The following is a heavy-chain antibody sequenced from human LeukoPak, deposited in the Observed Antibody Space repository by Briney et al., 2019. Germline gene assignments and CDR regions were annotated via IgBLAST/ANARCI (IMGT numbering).Heavy chain of an antibody. D-gene: IGHD3-10*01. CDR2: INSDGSRT. V-gene: IGHV3-74*01. CDR1: EFAFSSYW. Sequence: PGGSLRLSCAASEFAFSSYWMHWVRQAPGKGLVWVSRINSDGSRTNYADSVKGRLTISRDNAKNTLYLLMNSLRADDTAVYYCAGGFGFDYWGHGTLVTVSS. J-gene: IGHJ4*01. CDR3: AGGFGFDY.